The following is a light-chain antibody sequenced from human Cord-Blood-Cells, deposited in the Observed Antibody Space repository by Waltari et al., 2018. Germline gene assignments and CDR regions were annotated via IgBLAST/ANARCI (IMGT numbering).Light chain of an antibody. CDR1: QSVSSN. CDR2: GAS. V-gene: IGKV3-15*01. CDR3: QQYNNWPP. Sequence: EIVMTQSLVTLSVSPGERATLSCRASQSVSSNLAWYQQKPGQAPRLLIYGASTGATGIPARFSGSGSGTEFTLTISSLQSEDFAVYYCQQYNNWPPFGGGTKVEIK. J-gene: IGKJ4*01.